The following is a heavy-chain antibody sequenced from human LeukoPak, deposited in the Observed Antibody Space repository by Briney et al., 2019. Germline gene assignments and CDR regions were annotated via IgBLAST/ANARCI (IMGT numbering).Heavy chain of an antibody. V-gene: IGHV3-7*01. D-gene: IGHD3-10*01. CDR3: ARDREEMVRAPYAFGI. CDR2: IKQDESEK. CDR1: GFTFSKYW. Sequence: GGSLRLSCAASGFTFSKYWMTWVRQAPGKGLEWVANIKQDESEKYYADSVKGRFSVSRDNGKSSLYLQMNSLRAEDTAVYYCARDREEMVRAPYAFGIWGQGTMVTVSS. J-gene: IGHJ3*02.